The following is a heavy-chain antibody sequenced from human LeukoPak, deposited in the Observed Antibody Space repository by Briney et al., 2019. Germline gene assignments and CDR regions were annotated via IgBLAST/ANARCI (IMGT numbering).Heavy chain of an antibody. D-gene: IGHD3-16*02. Sequence: SETLSLTCTVSGVSISSMSYYWGWIRQPPGKGLEWIGSIYYTGSTYCNPSLKSRVTISVDTSKNQFSLKLSSVTAADTAVYYCARRDGSYDHVWGSYRPAFFDYWGQRTLVTVSS. CDR1: GVSISSMSYY. V-gene: IGHV4-39*01. J-gene: IGHJ4*02. CDR2: IYYTGST. CDR3: ARRDGSYDHVWGSYRPAFFDY.